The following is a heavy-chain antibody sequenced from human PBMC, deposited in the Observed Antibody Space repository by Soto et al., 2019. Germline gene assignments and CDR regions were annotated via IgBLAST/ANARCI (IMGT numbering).Heavy chain of an antibody. V-gene: IGHV5-51*01. CDR2: IYPGDSDT. Sequence: PGESLKISCKGSGYSFTSYWIGWVRQMPGKGLGWMGIIYPGDSDTRYSPSFQGQVTISADKSISTAYLQWSSLKASDTAMYYCARQYYYDSSGYYYYGMDVWGQGTTVTVSS. CDR1: GYSFTSYW. CDR3: ARQYYYDSSGYYYYGMDV. J-gene: IGHJ6*02. D-gene: IGHD3-22*01.